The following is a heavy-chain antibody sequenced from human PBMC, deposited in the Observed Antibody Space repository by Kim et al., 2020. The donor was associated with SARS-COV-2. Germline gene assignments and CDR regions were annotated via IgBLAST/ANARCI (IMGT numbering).Heavy chain of an antibody. J-gene: IGHJ4*02. D-gene: IGHD2-21*01. Sequence: NPSLKSRVTISVDTSKNQFSLKLSSVTAADTAVYYCARGGVIAISYFDYWGQGTLVTVSS. CDR3: ARGGVIAISYFDY. V-gene: IGHV4-34*01.